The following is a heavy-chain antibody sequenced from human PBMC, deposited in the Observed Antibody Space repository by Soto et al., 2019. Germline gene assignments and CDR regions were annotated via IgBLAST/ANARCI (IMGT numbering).Heavy chain of an antibody. CDR2: ISASGGST. CDR1: GFTFSSYA. Sequence: EVQLLESGGGLVQPGGSLRLSCAASGFTFSSYAMSWVRQAPGKGLEWVSAISASGGSTYADSVKGRFTISRDNSKNTLYLQMNSLRAEDTAVYYYGMDVWDQGTTVTVSS. CDR3: GMDV. V-gene: IGHV3-23*01. J-gene: IGHJ6*02.